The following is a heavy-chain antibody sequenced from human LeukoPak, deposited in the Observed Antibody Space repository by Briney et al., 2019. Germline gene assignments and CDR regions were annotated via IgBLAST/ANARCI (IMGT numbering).Heavy chain of an antibody. CDR3: AKTLSGSYPGY. CDR1: GFTFSSYG. V-gene: IGHV3-23*01. J-gene: IGHJ4*02. Sequence: GGSLRLSCAASGFTFSSYGMSWVRQAPGKGLEWVSAISGSGGSTYYADSVKGRFTISRDNSKNTLYLQMDSLRAEDTAVYYCAKTLSGSYPGYWGQGTLITVSS. CDR2: ISGSGGST. D-gene: IGHD1-26*01.